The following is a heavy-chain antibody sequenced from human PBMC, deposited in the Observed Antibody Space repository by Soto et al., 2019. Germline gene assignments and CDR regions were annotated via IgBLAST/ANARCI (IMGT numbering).Heavy chain of an antibody. CDR3: ARDQYYYGSGSYPYYYYGMDV. CDR1: GFTFSDYY. Sequence: QVQLVESGGGLVKPGGSLRLSCAASGFTFSDYYMSWIRQAPGKGLEWVSYISSSGSTIYYADSVKGRFTISRDNDKNSLYLQMNSLRAEDTAVYYCARDQYYYGSGSYPYYYYGMDVWGQGTTVTVSS. CDR2: ISSSGSTI. V-gene: IGHV3-11*01. J-gene: IGHJ6*02. D-gene: IGHD3-10*01.